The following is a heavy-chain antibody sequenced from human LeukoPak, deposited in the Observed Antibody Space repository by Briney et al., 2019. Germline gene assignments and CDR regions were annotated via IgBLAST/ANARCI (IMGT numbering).Heavy chain of an antibody. CDR3: ARVGTMIVVDDAFDI. D-gene: IGHD3-22*01. CDR1: GFTFDSYG. J-gene: IGHJ3*02. CDR2: INWNGGST. V-gene: IGHV3-20*01. Sequence: GGSLRLSCAASGFTFDSYGMNWVRQIPGKELEWVSGINWNGGSTDYADSVKGRFIISRDNAKNSLYLQMNSLRAEDTALYHCARVGTMIVVDDAFDIWGQGTMVTVSS.